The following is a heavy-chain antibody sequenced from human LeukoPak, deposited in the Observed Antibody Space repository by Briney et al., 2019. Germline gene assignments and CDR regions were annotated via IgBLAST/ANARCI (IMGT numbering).Heavy chain of an antibody. Sequence: SETLSLTCTVSGASIKSSSYYWAWIRQPPGKGLEWIGYIYYSGSTNYNPSLKSRVTISVDTSKNQFSLKLSSVTAADTAVYYCARDSSSAISGWYKGYYYYGMDVWGQGTTVTVSS. V-gene: IGHV4-61*01. CDR1: GASIKSSSYY. J-gene: IGHJ6*02. D-gene: IGHD6-19*01. CDR2: IYYSGST. CDR3: ARDSSSAISGWYKGYYYYGMDV.